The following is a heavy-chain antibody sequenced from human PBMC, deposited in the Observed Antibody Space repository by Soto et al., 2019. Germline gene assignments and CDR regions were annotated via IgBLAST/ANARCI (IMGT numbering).Heavy chain of an antibody. Sequence: QLQLQESGPGLVKPSETLSLTCTVSGGSISSSSYYWGWIRQPPGKGLEWIGSIYYSGSTYYNPSLKSRVTISVDTSKTHFSPKLSCVPAADTAVNYCASKEGYCSGGSSLKEDYWGEGTLVTFSS. J-gene: IGHJ4*02. CDR3: ASKEGYCSGGSSLKEDY. CDR2: IYYSGST. V-gene: IGHV4-39*01. D-gene: IGHD2-15*01. CDR1: GGSISSSSYY.